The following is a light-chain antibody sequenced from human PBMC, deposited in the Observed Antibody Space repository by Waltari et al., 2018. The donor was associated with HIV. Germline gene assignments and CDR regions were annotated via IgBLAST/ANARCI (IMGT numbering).Light chain of an antibody. CDR2: DAS. CDR3: QQSKNYPFT. CDR1: QGISSA. V-gene: IGKV1D-13*01. J-gene: IGKJ3*01. Sequence: VQLTQSHSSLSASVGDRDTITCRASQGISSAVAWYQQTPGQAPKLLIYDASSLESGVPSMFSGSGSGTDVTLTISSLQPEDFATYYCQQSKNYPFTFGPGTKVDIK.